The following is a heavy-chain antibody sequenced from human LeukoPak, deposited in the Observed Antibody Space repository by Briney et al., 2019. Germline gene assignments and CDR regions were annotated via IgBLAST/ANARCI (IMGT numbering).Heavy chain of an antibody. Sequence: GGSLRLSCAASGFTFSSYAMSWVRQAPGKGLEWVSAVSGSGGSTYYADSVKGRFTISRDNSKNTLYLQMNSLRAEDTAVYYCAKVVRGVIGFDYWGQGTLVTVSS. V-gene: IGHV3-23*01. CDR3: AKVVRGVIGFDY. J-gene: IGHJ4*02. D-gene: IGHD3-10*01. CDR1: GFTFSSYA. CDR2: VSGSGGST.